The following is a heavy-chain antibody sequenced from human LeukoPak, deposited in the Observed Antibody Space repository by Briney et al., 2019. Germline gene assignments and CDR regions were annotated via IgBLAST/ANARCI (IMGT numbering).Heavy chain of an antibody. J-gene: IGHJ5*02. Sequence: SETLSLTCTVSGGSISSYYWSWIRQPPGKGLEWIGYIYYSGSTNYNPSLKSRVTISVDTSKNQFSLRLSSVTAADTAVYYCARAIAVAGLAWFDPWGQGTLVTVSS. CDR2: IYYSGST. V-gene: IGHV4-59*01. CDR1: GGSISSYY. CDR3: ARAIAVAGLAWFDP. D-gene: IGHD6-19*01.